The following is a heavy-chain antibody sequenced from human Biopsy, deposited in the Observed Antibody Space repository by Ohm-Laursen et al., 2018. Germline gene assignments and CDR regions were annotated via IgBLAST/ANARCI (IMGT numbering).Heavy chain of an antibody. Sequence: TLSLTCAVYGESFNGYYWSWIRQTPGKGLEWIGEINHSGRTNYNPSLKSRVSISVDTSKNQFSLKVRSVTAADTAVYYCVRGVDYYDPYHYYALDVWGQGTTVTVSS. CDR2: INHSGRT. D-gene: IGHD3-22*01. V-gene: IGHV4-34*01. J-gene: IGHJ6*02. CDR3: VRGVDYYDPYHYYALDV. CDR1: GESFNGYY.